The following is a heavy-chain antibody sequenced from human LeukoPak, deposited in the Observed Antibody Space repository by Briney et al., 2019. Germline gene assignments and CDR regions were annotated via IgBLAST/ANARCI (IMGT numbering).Heavy chain of an antibody. CDR2: ISGDGSVT. Sequence: GGSLRLSCTASGFTLRNYWMHWVRQVPGKRLVWVSRISGDGSVTNYADSVQGRFTISRDNAKNILYLQINSLRSEDTAVYYCARYSSSSGGAAYYLDYWGHGTLVTVSS. D-gene: IGHD6-6*01. J-gene: IGHJ4*01. V-gene: IGHV3-74*01. CDR1: GFTLRNYW. CDR3: ARYSSSSGGAAYYLDY.